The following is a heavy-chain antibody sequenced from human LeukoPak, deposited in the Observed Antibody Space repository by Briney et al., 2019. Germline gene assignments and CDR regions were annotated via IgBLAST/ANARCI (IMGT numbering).Heavy chain of an antibody. Sequence: SGGSLRLSCAASGCTFSSYSMNWARQAPGKGLEWVSSISSSSSYIYYADSVKGRFTISRDNAKNSLYLQMNSLRAEDTAVYYCARDSHIVVVPAPVQGWFDPWGQGTLVTVSS. CDR3: ARDSHIVVVPAPVQGWFDP. CDR2: ISSSSSYI. D-gene: IGHD2-2*01. V-gene: IGHV3-21*01. J-gene: IGHJ5*02. CDR1: GCTFSSYS.